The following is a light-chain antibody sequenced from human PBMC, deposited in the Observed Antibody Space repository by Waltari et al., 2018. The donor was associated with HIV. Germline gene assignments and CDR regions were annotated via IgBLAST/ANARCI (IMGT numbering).Light chain of an antibody. Sequence: DIVLTQSPDSLAGSLGDGAALHCKYSQSISHSSNNKNYLTWLQHKPGQPPKPLIHGASTRESGVPDRFSGSGSGTDFTLTISGLQAEDVAVYYCQQYYNTPRTFGQGTRVEIK. CDR2: GAS. CDR3: QQYYNTPRT. CDR1: QSISHSSNNKNY. J-gene: IGKJ1*01. V-gene: IGKV4-1*01.